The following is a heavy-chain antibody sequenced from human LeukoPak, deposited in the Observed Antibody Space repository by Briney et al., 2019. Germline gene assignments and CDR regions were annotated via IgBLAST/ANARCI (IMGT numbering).Heavy chain of an antibody. J-gene: IGHJ5*02. V-gene: IGHV1-18*04. CDR2: VGVYNNNT. CDR3: ARDLMIYGSGSYMWFDP. CDR1: GYTVSRYG. D-gene: IGHD3-10*01. Sequence: ASVKVSCKASGYTVSRYGFSWVRQAPAQGLEWLGWVGVYNNNTKYEEKFQGRVTMTTDTSTSTAYMELRSLRFDDTAVYYCARDLMIYGSGSYMWFDPWGQGTLVTVSS.